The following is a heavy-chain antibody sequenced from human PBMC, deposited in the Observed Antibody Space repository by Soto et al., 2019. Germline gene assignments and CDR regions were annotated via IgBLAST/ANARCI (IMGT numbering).Heavy chain of an antibody. J-gene: IGHJ4*02. Sequence: WGGPRLSCAASGFTFSSYSMNWVRQAAGKGLEWVSSISSSSSYIYYADSVKGRFTISRDNAKNSLYLQMNSLRAEDTAVYYCAREFFRQNITGTTGYWGQGTLVSVSS. CDR3: AREFFRQNITGTTGY. CDR2: ISSSSSYI. V-gene: IGHV3-21*01. CDR1: GFTFSSYS. D-gene: IGHD1-7*01.